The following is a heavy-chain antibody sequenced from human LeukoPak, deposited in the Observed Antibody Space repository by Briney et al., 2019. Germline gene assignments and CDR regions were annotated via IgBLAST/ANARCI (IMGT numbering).Heavy chain of an antibody. Sequence: PSETLSLTCTVSGGSIGNFYWSWIRQSPGEGLEWIGFIYENGRTSYNPSLKSRVTISVDMSKNQFSLRLTSMTAADTAVYYCARDWELGHWGRGILVTVTS. V-gene: IGHV4-59*01. CDR2: IYENGRT. D-gene: IGHD1-26*01. CDR3: ARDWELGH. CDR1: GGSIGNFY. J-gene: IGHJ4*02.